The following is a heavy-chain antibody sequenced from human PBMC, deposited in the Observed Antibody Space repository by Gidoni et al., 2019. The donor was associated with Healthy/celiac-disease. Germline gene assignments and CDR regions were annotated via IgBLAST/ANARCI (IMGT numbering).Heavy chain of an antibody. J-gene: IGHJ4*02. Sequence: QVQLPESGPGLVKPSETLSLTCPVSGASISRYSWRWIRQPPGTGLEWIGYIYCRRSTHYNLSLKSRVTISVDTSKNQFSLKLSSVTAADTAVYYCARGRGPMFMDYYDSSGSIPFVDYWGQGTLVTVSS. CDR3: ARGRGPMFMDYYDSSGSIPFVDY. D-gene: IGHD3-22*01. CDR2: IYCRRST. CDR1: GASISRYS. V-gene: IGHV4-59*01.